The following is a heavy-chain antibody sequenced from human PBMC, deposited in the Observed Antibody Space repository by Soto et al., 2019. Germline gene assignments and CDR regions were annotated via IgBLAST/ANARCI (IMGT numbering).Heavy chain of an antibody. D-gene: IGHD3-3*01. Sequence: QVQLVQSGAEVKKPGSSVKVSCKASGGTFSSYAISWVRQAPGQGLEWMGGIIPIFGTANYAQKFQGRVTITADESTSTAYMELSSLRSEDTAVYYCARDSRPSLEVSRKYWYFNLWGRGTLVTVSS. CDR2: IIPIFGTA. CDR1: GGTFSSYA. V-gene: IGHV1-69*01. J-gene: IGHJ2*01. CDR3: ARDSRPSLEVSRKYWYFNL.